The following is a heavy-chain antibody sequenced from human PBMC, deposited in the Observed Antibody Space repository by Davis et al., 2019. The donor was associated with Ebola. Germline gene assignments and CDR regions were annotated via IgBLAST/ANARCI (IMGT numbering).Heavy chain of an antibody. CDR2: VHPGNSDT. V-gene: IGHV5-51*01. CDR1: GYIFNDYW. CDR3: ARSRDYNYYGMDV. Sequence: GESLKISCRGSGYIFNDYWIAWVRQMPGRGLEWMAIVHPGNSDTRYSPPLQGQVTVSADTSSSTAFLKWNTVKASDTATYYCARSRDYNYYGMDVWGQGTTVTVFS. J-gene: IGHJ6*02.